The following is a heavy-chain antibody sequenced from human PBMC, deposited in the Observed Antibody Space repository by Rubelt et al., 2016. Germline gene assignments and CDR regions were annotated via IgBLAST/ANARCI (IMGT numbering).Heavy chain of an antibody. CDR1: GGSISSTSYY. V-gene: IGHV4-39*01. Sequence: QLQLQESGPGLVKPSETLSLTCTVSGGSISSTSYYWGWIRQPPGKGLEWIGSIYYSGSTYYNPSLKSRGTISVDTSKNQFSRKLSSVTAADTAVYYCARLASRNYGGNSRGRSGAFDIWGQGTKVTVSS. J-gene: IGHJ3*02. D-gene: IGHD4-23*01. CDR2: IYYSGST. CDR3: ARLASRNYGGNSRGRSGAFDI.